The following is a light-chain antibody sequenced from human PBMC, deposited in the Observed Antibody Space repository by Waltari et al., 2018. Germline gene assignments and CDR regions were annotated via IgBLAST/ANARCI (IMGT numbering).Light chain of an antibody. CDR1: SSNFGAGYD. V-gene: IGLV1-40*01. J-gene: IGLJ3*02. Sequence: QSVLTQPPSMSGAPGQKVTIPCTGGSSNFGAGYDVHWYQQFPGTAPKLLIFANTNRPSGVPGRFSGARSGTSASLAIAGLQSEDEAVYYCQSFDGSLSASVFGGGTKLTVL. CDR3: QSFDGSLSASV. CDR2: ANT.